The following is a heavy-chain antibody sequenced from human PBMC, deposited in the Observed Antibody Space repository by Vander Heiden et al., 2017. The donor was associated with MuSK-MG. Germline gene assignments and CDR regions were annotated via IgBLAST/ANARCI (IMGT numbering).Heavy chain of an antibody. CDR3: ARVHANNWFDP. CDR1: GGSISSGGYY. V-gene: IGHV4-31*03. Sequence: QVQLQESGPGLVKPSQTLSLTCTVSGGSISSGGYYWGWNRQDPGKGLEWIGYIYYSGSTYYNPSLKGRVTIAVDTSKNQFSLKLSSVTAADTAVYYCARVHANNWFDPWGQGTLVTVSS. CDR2: IYYSGST. J-gene: IGHJ5*02.